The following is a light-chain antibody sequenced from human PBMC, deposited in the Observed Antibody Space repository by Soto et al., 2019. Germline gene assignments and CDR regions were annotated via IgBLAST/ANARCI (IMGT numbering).Light chain of an antibody. Sequence: EIVMTQSPATLSVSPGGRATLSCRASQSVKSYLAWYQQRPGQPPRLLIYGASTRATGIPARFSGSGSGTEFTLTISSLQSEDSGIYYCQQYNFWPPLTFGGGTKVEIK. V-gene: IGKV3-15*01. CDR3: QQYNFWPPLT. CDR1: QSVKSY. J-gene: IGKJ4*01. CDR2: GAS.